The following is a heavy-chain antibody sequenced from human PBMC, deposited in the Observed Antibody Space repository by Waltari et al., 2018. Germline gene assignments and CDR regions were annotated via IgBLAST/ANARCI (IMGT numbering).Heavy chain of an antibody. CDR2: ISYDGSNK. CDR1: GFTXSSYA. V-gene: IGHV3-30*01. J-gene: IGHJ6*02. D-gene: IGHD6-19*01. Sequence: PASGFTXSSYAXHWVRXAPGKGLEWVAVISYDGSNKYYADSVKGXFTISRDNSKNTXYLXMNXLXAXDTAVYYXXXDGAXGYSSGWGSXXYYGMDVXGQGTTVTVXS. CDR3: XXDGAXGYSSGWGSXXYYGMDV.